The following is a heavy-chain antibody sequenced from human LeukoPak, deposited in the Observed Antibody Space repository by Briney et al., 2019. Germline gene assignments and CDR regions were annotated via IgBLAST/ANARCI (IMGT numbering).Heavy chain of an antibody. D-gene: IGHD6-19*01. Sequence: SETLSLTCTVSGGSISSCSYYWGWIRQPPGKGLEWIGSIYYSGSTYYNPSLKSRVTISVDTSKNQFSLKLSSVTAADTAVYYCARARGSSGWYGNWFDPWGQGTLVTVSS. CDR3: ARARGSSGWYGNWFDP. CDR2: IYYSGST. J-gene: IGHJ5*02. CDR1: GGSISSCSYY. V-gene: IGHV4-39*01.